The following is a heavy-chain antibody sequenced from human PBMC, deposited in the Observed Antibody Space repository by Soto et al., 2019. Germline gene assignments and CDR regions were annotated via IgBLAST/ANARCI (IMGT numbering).Heavy chain of an antibody. D-gene: IGHD3-3*01. CDR2: IYYSGST. J-gene: IGHJ5*02. CDR3: ASFYDFWSGYYPPSGFDP. Sequence: SETLSLTCPVSGGSISSGGYYWSWIRQHPGKGLEWIGYIYYSGSTYYNPSLKSRVTISVDTSKNQFSLKLSSVTAADTAVYYCASFYDFWSGYYPPSGFDPWGQGTLVTVSS. CDR1: GGSISSGGYY. V-gene: IGHV4-31*03.